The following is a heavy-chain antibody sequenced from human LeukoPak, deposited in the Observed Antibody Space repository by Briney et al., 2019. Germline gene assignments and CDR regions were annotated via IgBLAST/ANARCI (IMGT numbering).Heavy chain of an antibody. CDR2: IYYSGST. CDR3: ARDGYYDSSGYPHFDY. J-gene: IGHJ4*02. Sequence: PSETLSLTCTVSGGSISSSSYYWGWIRQPPGKGLEWIGSIYYSGSTYYNPSLKSRVTISVDTSKSQFSLKLSSVTAADTAVYYCARDGYYDSSGYPHFDYWGQGTLVTVSS. V-gene: IGHV4-39*02. D-gene: IGHD3-22*01. CDR1: GGSISSSSYY.